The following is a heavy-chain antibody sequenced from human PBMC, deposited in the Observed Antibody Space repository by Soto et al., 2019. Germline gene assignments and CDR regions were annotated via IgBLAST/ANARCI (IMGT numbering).Heavy chain of an antibody. CDR2: IWYDGSNK. D-gene: IGHD6-13*01. V-gene: IGHV3-33*01. Sequence: PGGSLRLSCAASGFTFSSYGMHWVRQAPGKVLEWVAVIWYDGSNKYYADSVKGRFTISRDNSKNTLYLQMNSLRAEDTAVYYCARDQAAAGNFDYWGQGTXVTVSS. CDR3: ARDQAAAGNFDY. CDR1: GFTFSSYG. J-gene: IGHJ4*02.